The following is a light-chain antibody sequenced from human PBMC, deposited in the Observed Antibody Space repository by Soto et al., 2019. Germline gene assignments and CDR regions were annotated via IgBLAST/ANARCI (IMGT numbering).Light chain of an antibody. V-gene: IGKV4-1*01. CDR3: QQYYSTPLN. CDR2: WAS. Sequence: DIVMTQSPDSLAVSLCERATINCKSSQIVLHSSNNENYLAWYQQKPGQPPKLLIYWASTRESGVPYRFSGSGSGTDFTLTMSSLHAEDVAGYYCQQYYSTPLNFGGGTQVEIK. J-gene: IGKJ4*01. CDR1: QIVLHSSNNENY.